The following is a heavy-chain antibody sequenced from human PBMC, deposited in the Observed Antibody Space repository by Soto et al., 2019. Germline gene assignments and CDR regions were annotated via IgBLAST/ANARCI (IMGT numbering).Heavy chain of an antibody. J-gene: IGHJ6*03. CDR2: IYPGDSDI. V-gene: IGHV5-51*01. CDR1: GYTFTNSW. CDR3: ARHGCSGRICDSFLGWYHYNMDG. D-gene: IGHD2-15*01. Sequence: GESLKISCKASGYTFTNSWISWVRQVPGKGLEWMGIIYPGDSDIRYNPSFQGLVTISADRSISTAYLQWSSLKASDTAKYYCARHGCSGRICDSFLGWYHYNMDGWGQGTTVSVAS.